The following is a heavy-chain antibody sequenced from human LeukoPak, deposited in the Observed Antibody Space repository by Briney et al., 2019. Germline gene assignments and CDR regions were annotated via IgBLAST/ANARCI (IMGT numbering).Heavy chain of an antibody. J-gene: IGHJ4*02. D-gene: IGHD5-24*01. V-gene: IGHV1-18*01. Sequence: ASVMVSCTASGYTFVRYGISWVRQATGQGIEWMGWISANRGNRDYAQKLQGRVTMTTDTSTSTAYMELRSLRSDDTAVYYCARRSRDGYNSPLDYWGQGTLVTVSS. CDR1: GYTFVRYG. CDR3: ARRSRDGYNSPLDY. CDR2: ISANRGNR.